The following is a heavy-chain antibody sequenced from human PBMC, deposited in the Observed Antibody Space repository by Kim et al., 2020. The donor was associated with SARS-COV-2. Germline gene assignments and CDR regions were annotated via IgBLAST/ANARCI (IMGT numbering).Heavy chain of an antibody. J-gene: IGHJ4*02. V-gene: IGHV4-39*01. CDR3: ARHVKEMGLFDY. D-gene: IGHD2-8*01. Sequence: YYNPSLKSRVTISVDTSKNQFSLKLSSVTAADTAVYYCARHVKEMGLFDYWGQGTLVTVSS.